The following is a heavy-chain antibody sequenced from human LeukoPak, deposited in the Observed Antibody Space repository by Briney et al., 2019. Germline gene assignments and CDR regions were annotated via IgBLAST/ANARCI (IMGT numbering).Heavy chain of an antibody. CDR1: GFSSSSHS. V-gene: IGHV3-21*01. CDR2: VSSGCSHI. J-gene: IGHJ4*02. CDR3: ARGGVGATPYYFDY. Sequence: GGSLRLSCAASGFSSSSHSMRWVRPAPGGGLEWVSSVSSGCSHIYYADSAKGRFTISRDNAKNSLYLQMNSLRAEDTTVYYCARGGVGATPYYFDYWGQGTLVTVSS. D-gene: IGHD1-26*01.